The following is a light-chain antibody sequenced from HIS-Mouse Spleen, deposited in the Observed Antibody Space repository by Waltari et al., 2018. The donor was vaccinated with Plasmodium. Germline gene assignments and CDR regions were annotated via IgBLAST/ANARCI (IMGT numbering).Light chain of an antibody. Sequence: QSALTQPASVSGSPGQSITISCTGTSSDVGGYNYVSWYQQHPGTAPKLMIYNGSNRPSGVAKLFSGSKSGNTASLTISGLQAEDEADYYGSSYTSSSTLYVFGTGTKVTVL. CDR3: SSYTSSSTLYV. V-gene: IGLV2-14*03. CDR1: SSDVGGYNY. J-gene: IGLJ1*01. CDR2: NGS.